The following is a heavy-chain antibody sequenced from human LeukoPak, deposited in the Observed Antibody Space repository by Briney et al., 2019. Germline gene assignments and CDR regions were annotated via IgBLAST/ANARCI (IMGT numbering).Heavy chain of an antibody. Sequence: GGSLRLSCAASGFTLSSYSMNWVRQAPGKGLEWVSSISSSSSYIYYADSVKGRFTISRDNAKNSLYLQMNSLRAEDTAVYYCARDRGYDILTGGNWFDPWGQGTLVTVSS. V-gene: IGHV3-21*01. D-gene: IGHD3-9*01. CDR3: ARDRGYDILTGGNWFDP. CDR1: GFTLSSYS. CDR2: ISSSSSYI. J-gene: IGHJ5*02.